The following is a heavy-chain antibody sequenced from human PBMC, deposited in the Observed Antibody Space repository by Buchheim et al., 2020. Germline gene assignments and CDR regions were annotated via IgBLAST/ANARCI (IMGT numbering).Heavy chain of an antibody. J-gene: IGHJ4*02. CDR1: GFTFSTHA. Sequence: QVQLVESGGGAVQPGRSLRLSCAASGFTFSTHAMHWVRQAPGKGLEWVTMIWFDGSNTHYAESVRGRFTISRDNSKNTVYLQMNSLRVDDTAVYYCARDPPSSGLSLDYWGQGTL. CDR2: IWFDGSNT. V-gene: IGHV3-33*01. CDR3: ARDPPSSGLSLDY. D-gene: IGHD6-19*01.